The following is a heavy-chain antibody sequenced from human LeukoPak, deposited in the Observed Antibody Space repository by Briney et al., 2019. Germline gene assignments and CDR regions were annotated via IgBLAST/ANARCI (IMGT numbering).Heavy chain of an antibody. V-gene: IGHV4-30-2*01. Sequence: PSQTLSPTCAVSGGSISSGGYSWSWIRQPPGKGLEWIGYIYHSGSTYYNPSLKSRVTISVDRSKNQFSLKLSSVTAADTAVYYCARETPILDAFDIWGQGTMVTVSS. J-gene: IGHJ3*02. CDR3: ARETPILDAFDI. CDR1: GGSISSGGYS. CDR2: IYHSGST.